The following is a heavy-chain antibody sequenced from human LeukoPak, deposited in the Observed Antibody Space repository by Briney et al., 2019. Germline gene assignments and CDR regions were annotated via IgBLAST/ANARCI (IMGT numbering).Heavy chain of an antibody. CDR1: GGSVSSYN. CDR3: ARYLVGPLAGSYYSHYMDV. D-gene: IGHD2-2*01. CDR2: IYTSGIT. J-gene: IGHJ6*03. Sequence: SETLSLTCTVSGGSVSSYNWTWIRQPAGMGLELIGRIYTSGITNYSPSLRSRVTMSLDTSKNQFSLKMSSVTAADTAVYYCARYLVGPLAGSYYSHYMDVWGKGTTVTISS. V-gene: IGHV4-4*07.